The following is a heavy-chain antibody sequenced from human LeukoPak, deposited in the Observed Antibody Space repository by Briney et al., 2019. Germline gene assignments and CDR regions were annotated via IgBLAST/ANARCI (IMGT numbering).Heavy chain of an antibody. CDR2: ISSSSSTI. Sequence: PGGSLRLSCAASGFTFSSYSMNWVRQAPGKGLEWVSYISSSSSTIYYADSVKGRFTISRDNAKNSLYLQMNSLRAEDTAVYYCAREEWLRLNGYWGQGTLVTVSS. CDR3: AREEWLRLNGY. J-gene: IGHJ4*02. D-gene: IGHD5-12*01. CDR1: GFTFSSYS. V-gene: IGHV3-48*01.